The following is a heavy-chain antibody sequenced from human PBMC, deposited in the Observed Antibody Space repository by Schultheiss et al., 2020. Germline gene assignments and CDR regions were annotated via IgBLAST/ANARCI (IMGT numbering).Heavy chain of an antibody. D-gene: IGHD3-10*01. J-gene: IGHJ5*02. CDR3: AKRHSGGSGSYYS. Sequence: SETLSLTCTVSGGSISSGSYYWSWIRQPAGKGLEWIGYIYYSGSTYYNPSLKSRVTISVDTSKNQFSLKLSSVTAADTAVYYCAKRHSGGSGSYYSWGQGTLVTVSS. V-gene: IGHV4-31*03. CDR1: GGSISSGSYY. CDR2: IYYSGST.